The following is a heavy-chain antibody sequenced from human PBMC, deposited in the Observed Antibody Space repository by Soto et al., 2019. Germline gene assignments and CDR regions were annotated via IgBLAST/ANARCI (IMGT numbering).Heavy chain of an antibody. J-gene: IGHJ4*02. CDR2: IIPMFGTA. V-gene: IGHV1-69*01. Sequence: QVQLVQSGAEVKKPGSSVKVSCKASGGTFHTYSISWVRQAPGQGLEWMGGIIPMFGTANYAQKLQGRVTISAYESTSTAYMDLSSLRSEDTAMYYGAREGYGDYGKPFDYWGQGTLVTVSS. D-gene: IGHD4-17*01. CDR3: AREGYGDYGKPFDY. CDR1: GGTFHTYS.